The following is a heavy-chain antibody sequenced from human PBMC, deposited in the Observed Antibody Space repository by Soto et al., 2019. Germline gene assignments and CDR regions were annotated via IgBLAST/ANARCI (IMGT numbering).Heavy chain of an antibody. J-gene: IGHJ3*02. V-gene: IGHV1-8*01. Sequence: ASVKFSCKASGYTFTSYDINWVRQATGQGLEWMGWMNPNSGNTGYAQKFQGRVTMTRNTSISTAYMELSSLRSEDTAVYYCARGHRHIVVVTAPRGAFDIWGQGTMVTVSS. D-gene: IGHD2-21*02. CDR3: ARGHRHIVVVTAPRGAFDI. CDR2: MNPNSGNT. CDR1: GYTFTSYD.